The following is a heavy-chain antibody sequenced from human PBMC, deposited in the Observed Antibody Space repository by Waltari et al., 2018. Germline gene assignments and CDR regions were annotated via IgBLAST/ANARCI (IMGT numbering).Heavy chain of an antibody. CDR3: ASGMVRGVMSY. Sequence: QVQLVQSGAEVKKPGSSVKVSCKASGGTFSSYAISWVRQAPGQGLEWMGRSNPNSGGTNYEQKFQGRVTMTRDTSISTAYMELSRLRSDDTAVYYCASGMVRGVMSYWGQGTLVTVSS. CDR2: SNPNSGGT. CDR1: GGTFSSYA. D-gene: IGHD3-10*01. V-gene: IGHV1-2*06. J-gene: IGHJ4*02.